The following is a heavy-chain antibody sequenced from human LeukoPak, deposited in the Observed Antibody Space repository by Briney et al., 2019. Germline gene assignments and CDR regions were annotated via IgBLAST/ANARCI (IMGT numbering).Heavy chain of an antibody. CDR1: GFTFDDYG. CDR3: ARGTRAPRKYYYDSSSGYYFDY. J-gene: IGHJ4*02. Sequence: PGGSLRLSCAASGFTFDDYGMSWVRQAPGKGLEWVSGINWNGGSTGYADSVKGRFTISRDNAKNSLYLQMNSLRAEDTALYYCARGTRAPRKYYYDSSSGYYFDYWGQGTLVTVSS. D-gene: IGHD3-22*01. CDR2: INWNGGST. V-gene: IGHV3-20*04.